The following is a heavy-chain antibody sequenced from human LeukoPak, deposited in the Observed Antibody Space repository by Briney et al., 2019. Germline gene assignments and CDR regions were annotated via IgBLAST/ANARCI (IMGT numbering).Heavy chain of an antibody. D-gene: IGHD3-3*01. Sequence: GGSLRLSCTASGFTFSNFWMGWVRQAPGKGLEWVANIKLDGSEKNYVDSVKGRFTISRDNTKNSLYLQMNSLRAEDTAVFYCARDQYDTWSRRGNFDSWGQGTLVIVSP. CDR1: GFTFSNFW. CDR2: IKLDGSEK. J-gene: IGHJ4*02. CDR3: ARDQYDTWSRRGNFDS. V-gene: IGHV3-7*03.